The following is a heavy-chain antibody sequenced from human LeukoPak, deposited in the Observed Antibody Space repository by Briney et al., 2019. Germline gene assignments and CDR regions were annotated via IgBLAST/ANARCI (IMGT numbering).Heavy chain of an antibody. CDR3: AMTTVTPFDY. CDR2: INHSGST. J-gene: IGHJ4*02. D-gene: IGHD4-17*01. Sequence: NPSETLSLTCAVYGGSLSGYYWSWIRQPPGKGLEWIGEINHSGSTNYNPSLKSRVTISVDTSKNQFSLKLSSVTAADTAVYYCAMTTVTPFDYWGQGTLVTVSS. V-gene: IGHV4-34*01. CDR1: GGSLSGYY.